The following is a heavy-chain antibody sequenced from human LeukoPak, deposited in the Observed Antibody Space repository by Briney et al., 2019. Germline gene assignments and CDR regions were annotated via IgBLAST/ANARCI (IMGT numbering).Heavy chain of an antibody. D-gene: IGHD1-26*01. Sequence: PGGSLRLSCAASGFTFGNYAMHWVRLAQGKGLEWVTVISYDGSNKKYADSVKGRFTISRDNSKNTLYLQMSSLKPEDTAVYYCARGVFTGGTYYGYWGQGTLVTVSS. J-gene: IGHJ4*02. V-gene: IGHV3-30-3*01. CDR1: GFTFGNYA. CDR3: ARGVFTGGTYYGY. CDR2: ISYDGSNK.